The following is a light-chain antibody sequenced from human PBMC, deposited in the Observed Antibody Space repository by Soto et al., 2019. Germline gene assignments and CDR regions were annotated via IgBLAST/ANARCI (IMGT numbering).Light chain of an antibody. Sequence: DIQMTQSPSSMSASVGDRVTITCRAIQSISSYLNWYQQKPGKAPKLLIYAASSLQSGVPSRFSGSGSGTDFTLTISSLQPEDFATYYCQQSYRTGGTFGQGTKVEIK. CDR2: AAS. V-gene: IGKV1-39*01. CDR3: QQSYRTGGT. CDR1: QSISSY. J-gene: IGKJ1*01.